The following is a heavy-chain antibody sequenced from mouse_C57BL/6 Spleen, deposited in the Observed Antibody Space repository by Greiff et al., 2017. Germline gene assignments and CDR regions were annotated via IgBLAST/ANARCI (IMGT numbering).Heavy chain of an antibody. CDR1: GFTFSDYG. CDR2: ISSGSSTI. J-gene: IGHJ4*01. D-gene: IGHD2-12*01. CDR3: ARYDGVYYAMDY. Sequence: DVHLVESGGGLVKPGGSLKLSCAASGFTFSDYGMHWVRQAPEKGLEWVAYISSGSSTIYYADTVKGRFTISRDNAKNTLFLQMTSLRSEDTAMYYCARYDGVYYAMDYWGQGTSVTVSS. V-gene: IGHV5-17*01.